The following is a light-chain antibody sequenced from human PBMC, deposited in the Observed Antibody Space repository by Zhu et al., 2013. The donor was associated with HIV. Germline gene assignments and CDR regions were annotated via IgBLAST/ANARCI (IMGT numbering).Light chain of an antibody. J-gene: IGKJ1*01. CDR1: QSVSGSS. Sequence: EIVLTQSPGTVSLSPGEGATLSCRASQSVSGSSLAWYQQKPGQAPRLLIYEASSRATGVPDRFSGSGSGTDFTLTISRLESEDFAVYYCHQYGSSPPETFGQGTKVEIK. CDR2: EAS. V-gene: IGKV3-20*01. CDR3: HQYGSSPPET.